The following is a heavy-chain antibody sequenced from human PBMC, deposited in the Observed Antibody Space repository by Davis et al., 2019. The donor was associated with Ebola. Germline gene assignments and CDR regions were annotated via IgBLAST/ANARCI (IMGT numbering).Heavy chain of an antibody. V-gene: IGHV3-11*04. CDR1: GFTFSDYY. J-gene: IGHJ3*02. CDR3: ARDRMTTVTRSAFDI. D-gene: IGHD4-17*01. CDR2: ISSSGSTI. Sequence: GESLKISCAASGFTFSDYYMSWIRQAPGKGLEWVSYISSSGSTIYYADSVKGRFTISRDNAKNSLYLQMNSLRDEDTAVYYCARDRMTTVTRSAFDIWGQGTMVTVSS.